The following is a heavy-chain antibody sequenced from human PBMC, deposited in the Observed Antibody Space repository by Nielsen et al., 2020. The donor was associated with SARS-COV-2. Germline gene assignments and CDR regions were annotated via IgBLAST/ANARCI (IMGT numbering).Heavy chain of an antibody. CDR2: ISYDGSNK. D-gene: IGHD3-22*01. CDR1: GFTFSSYA. CDR3: AKDLGSSGYYDY. Sequence: GGSLRFSCAASGFTFSSYAMHWVRQAPGKGLEWVAVISYDGSNKYYADSVKGRFTISRDNSKNTLYLQMNSLRAEDTAVYYCAKDLGSSGYYDYWGQGTLVTVSS. J-gene: IGHJ4*02. V-gene: IGHV3-30-3*01.